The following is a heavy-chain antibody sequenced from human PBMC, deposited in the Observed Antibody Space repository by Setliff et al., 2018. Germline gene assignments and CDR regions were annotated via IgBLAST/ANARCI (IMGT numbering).Heavy chain of an antibody. CDR1: GGSISSYY. D-gene: IGHD3-10*01. CDR2: IYTSGST. Sequence: SETLSLTCTVSGGSISSYYWSWTRQPAGKGLEWIGRIYTSGSTNYNPSLKSRVTMSVDTSKNQFSLKLSSVTAADTAVYYCAREKGNREAPELRGLYYYYMDVWGKGTTVTSP. J-gene: IGHJ6*03. CDR3: AREKGNREAPELRGLYYYYMDV. V-gene: IGHV4-4*07.